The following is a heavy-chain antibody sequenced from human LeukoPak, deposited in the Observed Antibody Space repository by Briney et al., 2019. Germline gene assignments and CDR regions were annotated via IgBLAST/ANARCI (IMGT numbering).Heavy chain of an antibody. CDR3: AGAQNAFDM. Sequence: GGSLRLSCAASGFTFSNYAMHWVRQAPGKGLEWVAFISYDGSSKCYADSVKGRFTISRDNSKNTLYLQMNSLRAEDTAVYSSAGAQNAFDMWGQGTMVTVSS. CDR2: ISYDGSSK. J-gene: IGHJ3*02. V-gene: IGHV3-30*04. CDR1: GFTFSNYA.